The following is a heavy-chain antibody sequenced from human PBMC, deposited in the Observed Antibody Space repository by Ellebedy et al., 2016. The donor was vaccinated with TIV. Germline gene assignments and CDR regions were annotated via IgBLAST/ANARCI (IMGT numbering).Heavy chain of an antibody. Sequence: GESLKISXAASGFTFSSYGMHWVRQAPGKGLEWVAVISYDGSNKYYADSVKGRFTISRDNSKNTLYLQMNSLRAEDTAVYYCARDSGSSLRWAFDIWGQGTMVTVSS. CDR1: GFTFSSYG. J-gene: IGHJ3*02. V-gene: IGHV3-30*03. CDR3: ARDSGSSLRWAFDI. CDR2: ISYDGSNK. D-gene: IGHD6-13*01.